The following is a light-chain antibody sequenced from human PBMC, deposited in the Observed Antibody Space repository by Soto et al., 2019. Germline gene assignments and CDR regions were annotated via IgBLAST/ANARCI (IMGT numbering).Light chain of an antibody. CDR3: QQGHNSPLT. Sequence: EIVMTQSPATLSLSPGERAALSCRASQSINSELAWYQQKPGQPPRLLIYGASTRATGVPARFTGSESGSEFTLTISGLQSEYFAVYYCQQGHNSPLTFGQGTRLEI. J-gene: IGKJ2*01. CDR1: QSINSE. V-gene: IGKV3-15*01. CDR2: GAS.